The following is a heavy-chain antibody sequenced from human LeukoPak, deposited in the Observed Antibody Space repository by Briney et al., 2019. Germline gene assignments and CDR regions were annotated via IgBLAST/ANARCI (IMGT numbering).Heavy chain of an antibody. CDR1: GYTFTSYY. J-gene: IGHJ4*02. V-gene: IGHV1-18*04. Sequence: ASVKVSCQASGYTFTSYYMHWVRQAPGQGLEWMGWISAYNGNTNYAQKLQGRVTMTTDTSTSTAYMELRSLRSDDTAVYYRARLLYGDVLDPDYWGQGTLVTVSS. CDR3: ARLLYGDVLDPDY. CDR2: ISAYNGNT. D-gene: IGHD4-17*01.